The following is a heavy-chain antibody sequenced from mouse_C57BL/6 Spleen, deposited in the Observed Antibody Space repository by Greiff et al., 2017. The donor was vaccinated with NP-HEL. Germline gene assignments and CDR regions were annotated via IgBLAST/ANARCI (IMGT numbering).Heavy chain of an antibody. Sequence: VQLQQSGPGMVKPSQSLSLTCTVTGYSITSGYDWHWIRHFPGNKLEWMGYISYSGSTNYNPSLKSRISITHDTSKNHFFLKLNSVTTEDTATYYCARNYYGSSYGWYFDVWGTGTTVTVSS. V-gene: IGHV3-1*01. J-gene: IGHJ1*03. CDR3: ARNYYGSSYGWYFDV. CDR2: ISYSGST. CDR1: GYSITSGYD. D-gene: IGHD1-1*01.